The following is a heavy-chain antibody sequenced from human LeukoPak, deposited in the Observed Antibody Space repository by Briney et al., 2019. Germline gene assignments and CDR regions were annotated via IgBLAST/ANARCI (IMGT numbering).Heavy chain of an antibody. CDR2: ISSSGSTI. J-gene: IGHJ4*02. CDR3: ARERYSSGWYNY. D-gene: IGHD6-19*01. V-gene: IGHV3-48*03. CDR1: GFTFSSYE. Sequence: GGSLRLSCAASGFTFSSYERNWVRQAPGKGLEWVSYISSSGSTIYYADSVKGRFTISRDNAKNSLYLQMNSLRAEDTAVYYCARERYSSGWYNYWGQGTLVTVSS.